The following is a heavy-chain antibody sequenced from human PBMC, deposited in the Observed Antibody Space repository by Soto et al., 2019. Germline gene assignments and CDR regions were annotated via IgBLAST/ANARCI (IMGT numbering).Heavy chain of an antibody. V-gene: IGHV4-34*01. D-gene: IGHD3-10*02. J-gene: IGHJ4*02. CDR3: ARSRSVYYVNY. Sequence: SETLSLTCAVYGGSFSGYYWSWIRQPPGKGLEWIGEINHSGSTNYNPSLKSRVTISVDTSKNQFSLKLSSVTAADTAVYYCARSRSVYYVNYWGQGTLVTVSS. CDR1: GGSFSGYY. CDR2: INHSGST.